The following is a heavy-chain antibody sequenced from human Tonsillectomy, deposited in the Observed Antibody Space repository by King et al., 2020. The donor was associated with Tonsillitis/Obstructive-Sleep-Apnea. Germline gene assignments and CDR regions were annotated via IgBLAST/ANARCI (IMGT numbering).Heavy chain of an antibody. CDR1: GYTFTNYT. CDR2: IHAGNGKT. Sequence: QLVQSGAEVKKPGASVKLFCKASGYTFTNYTVHWVRQAPGQRVEWMGWIHAGNGKTKYSQPFQGRITITRETSASTAYMERSSLRSEDTAVYYCARGGSGSYYKNSFDYWGQGTLITVSS. J-gene: IGHJ4*02. CDR3: ARGGSGSYYKNSFDY. D-gene: IGHD3-10*01. V-gene: IGHV1-3*01.